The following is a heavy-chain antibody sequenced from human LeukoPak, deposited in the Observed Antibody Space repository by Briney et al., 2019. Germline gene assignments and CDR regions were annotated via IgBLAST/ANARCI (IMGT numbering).Heavy chain of an antibody. CDR1: GFTFDDYA. Sequence: PGGSLRLSCAASGFTFDDYAMHWVRQAPGKGLEWVSLISWDGGSTYYADSVKGRFTISRDNSKNSLYLQMNSLRAEDTALYYCAKDSTRNVLLWFGELLDWGQGTLVTVSS. V-gene: IGHV3-43D*03. CDR2: ISWDGGST. CDR3: AKDSTRNVLLWFGELLD. D-gene: IGHD3-10*01. J-gene: IGHJ4*02.